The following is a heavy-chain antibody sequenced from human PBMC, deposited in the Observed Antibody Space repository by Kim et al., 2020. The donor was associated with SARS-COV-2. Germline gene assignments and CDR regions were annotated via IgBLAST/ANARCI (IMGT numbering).Heavy chain of an antibody. D-gene: IGHD3-10*01. J-gene: IGHJ3*02. CDR1: GYSISSGYY. Sequence: SETLSLTCTVSGYSISSGYYWGWIRQPPGKRLEWIGSIYHSGSTYYNPSLKSRVTISVDTSKNQFSLKLSSVTAADTAVYYCARSNPYLAGDAFDIWGQGTMVTVSS. V-gene: IGHV4-38-2*02. CDR2: IYHSGST. CDR3: ARSNPYLAGDAFDI.